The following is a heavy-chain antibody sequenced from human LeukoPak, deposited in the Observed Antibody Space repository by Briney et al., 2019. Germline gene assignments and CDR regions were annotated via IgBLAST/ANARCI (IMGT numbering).Heavy chain of an antibody. CDR3: AKSQDGGRLFHFDY. J-gene: IGHJ4*02. CDR1: GFTFSSYG. D-gene: IGHD1-26*01. CDR2: IWYDGTNK. V-gene: IGHV3-33*06. Sequence: GGSLRLSCAASGFTFSSYGMHWVRQAPGKGLEWVAVIWYDGTNKHYEDSVKGRFTISRDNSKNTLYLQMNSLRAEDTAVYFCAKSQDGGRLFHFDYWGQGTLVTVSS.